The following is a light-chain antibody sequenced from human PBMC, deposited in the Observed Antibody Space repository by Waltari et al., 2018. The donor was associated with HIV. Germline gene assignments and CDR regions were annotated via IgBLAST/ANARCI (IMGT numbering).Light chain of an antibody. V-gene: IGLV3-21*02. CDR3: QVWHSNSDHVV. J-gene: IGLJ2*01. CDR1: NIGSQS. Sequence: SYVLTQPPSVSVAPGQTARITCEGNNIGSQSVHWSQQRPGQAPALVAHDDSDRPSGIPERFSGSNSGNTATLTISRVEAGDEADYYCQVWHSNSDHVVFGGGTKLTVL. CDR2: DDS.